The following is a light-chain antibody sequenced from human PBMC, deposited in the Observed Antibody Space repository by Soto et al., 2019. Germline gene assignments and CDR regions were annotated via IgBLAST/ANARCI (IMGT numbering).Light chain of an antibody. CDR3: AAWDDTLNGLV. J-gene: IGLJ2*01. CDR1: SSNIGSNY. V-gene: IGLV1-47*01. CDR2: RAS. Sequence: QSVLTQPPSASGTPGQRVTISCSGSSSNIGSNYVYWYQQVPGTAPRLLMYRASQRPSGVPDRFSGSKSGTSASLAISGVRSEDEADYYCAAWDDTLNGLVFGGGTQLTVL.